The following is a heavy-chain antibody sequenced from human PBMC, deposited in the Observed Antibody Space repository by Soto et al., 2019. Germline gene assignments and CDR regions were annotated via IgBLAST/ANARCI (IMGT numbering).Heavy chain of an antibody. J-gene: IGHJ5*02. D-gene: IGHD6-13*01. CDR2: ISSSSSTI. Sequence: PGGSLRLSCAASGFTFSSYIMNWVRQAPGKGLEWVSYISSSSSTIYYADSVKGRFTISRDNAKNSLYLQMNSLRAEDTAVYYCARGESFSSSRPKWFDPRGQGTLVTVSS. V-gene: IGHV3-48*01. CDR1: GFTFSSYI. CDR3: ARGESFSSSRPKWFDP.